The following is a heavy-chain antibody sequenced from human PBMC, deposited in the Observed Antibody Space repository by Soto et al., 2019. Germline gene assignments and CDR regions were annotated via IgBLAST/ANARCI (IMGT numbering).Heavy chain of an antibody. Sequence: GESLKISCKGSGYSFTNYRIGWVRQMPGKGLEWMGIIYPGDSDTRYSPSFQGQVTISADKSISTAYLQWSGLKASDTAMYYCARLSCSSTSCSFFWFDPWGQGTLVTVSS. J-gene: IGHJ5*02. CDR3: ARLSCSSTSCSFFWFDP. CDR2: IYPGDSDT. D-gene: IGHD2-2*01. V-gene: IGHV5-51*01. CDR1: GYSFTNYR.